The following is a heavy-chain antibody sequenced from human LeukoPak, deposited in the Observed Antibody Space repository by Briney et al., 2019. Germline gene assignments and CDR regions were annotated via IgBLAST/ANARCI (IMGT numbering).Heavy chain of an antibody. CDR2: ISGGGGST. Sequence: GGSLRLSCAASGFMFRNYAMSWVRQAPGKGLEWVSAISGGGGSTYYADSVKGRFTISRDNSKNTVYLQMNSLRGEDTAVYYCAKDLVYYDSSGSARGLFDPWGQGILVTVSS. D-gene: IGHD3-22*01. V-gene: IGHV3-23*01. CDR1: GFMFRNYA. CDR3: AKDLVYYDSSGSARGLFDP. J-gene: IGHJ5*02.